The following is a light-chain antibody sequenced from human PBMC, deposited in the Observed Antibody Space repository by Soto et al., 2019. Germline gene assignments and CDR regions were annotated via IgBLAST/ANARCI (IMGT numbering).Light chain of an antibody. CDR1: SSNIGSNY. J-gene: IGLJ1*01. CDR2: RNN. Sequence: QPVLTQPPSPSGTPGRRVTISCSGSSSNIGSNYVYWYQQLPGTAPKLLIYRNNQRPSGVPDRFSGSKSGTSASLAISGLRSEDEADYYCAAWDDSLSGDVFGTGTKVTVL. V-gene: IGLV1-47*01. CDR3: AAWDDSLSGDV.